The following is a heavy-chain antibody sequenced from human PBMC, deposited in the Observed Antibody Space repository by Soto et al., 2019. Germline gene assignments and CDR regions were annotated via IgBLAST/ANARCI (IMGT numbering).Heavy chain of an antibody. D-gene: IGHD3-3*01. Sequence: GESLKISCQGSGYNFAGYWIAWVRQMPGKGLELMGIIYPSDSDTRYRPSFQGQVTISADKSTSSAYLQWSSLRASDTAMYYCARGGVSTRTFDYWGQGTPVTAPQ. CDR2: IYPSDSDT. J-gene: IGHJ4*02. CDR3: ARGGVSTRTFDY. V-gene: IGHV5-51*01. CDR1: GYNFAGYW.